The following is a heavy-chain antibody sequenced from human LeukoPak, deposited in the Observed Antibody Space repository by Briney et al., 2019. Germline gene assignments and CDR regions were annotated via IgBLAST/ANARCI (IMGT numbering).Heavy chain of an antibody. CDR1: GYTFSTYG. CDR2: ISAYNGHT. CDR3: ARDKDLGAVAGTFDY. D-gene: IGHD6-19*01. J-gene: IGHJ4*02. Sequence: GASVKVSCKASGYTFSTYGISWVRQAPGQGLEWMGWISAYNGHTNYAQKFQGRVTMTTDTSTSTAYMELTSLTSDDTAVYYCARDKDLGAVAGTFDYWGREPWSPSPQ. V-gene: IGHV1-18*01.